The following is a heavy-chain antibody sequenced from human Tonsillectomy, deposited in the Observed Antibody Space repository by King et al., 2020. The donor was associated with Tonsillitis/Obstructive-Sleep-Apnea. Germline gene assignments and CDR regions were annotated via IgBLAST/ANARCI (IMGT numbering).Heavy chain of an antibody. Sequence: VQLVESGAEVKKPGASVKVSCKASGYTFTGYYMHWVRQAPGQGLEWMGWINPNSGGTNYAQKFQGWVTMTRDTSISTAYMELSRLRSDDTAVNYCARAPLPTDYYYYYMDVWGKGTTVTVSS. CDR1: GYTFTGYY. J-gene: IGHJ6*03. V-gene: IGHV1-2*04. CDR2: INPNSGGT. CDR3: ARAPLPTDYYYYYMDV.